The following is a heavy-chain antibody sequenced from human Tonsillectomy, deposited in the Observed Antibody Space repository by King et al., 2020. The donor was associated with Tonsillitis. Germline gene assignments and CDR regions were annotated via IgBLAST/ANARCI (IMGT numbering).Heavy chain of an antibody. Sequence: QLQESGSGLVKPSETLSLTCTVSGGSISSYYWSWIRQPPGKGLEWIGYISYTAIANYYPSLKSRVTISVDTSKNQFSLKLSSVTAADTAVYYCARSQYMDVWGKGITVTVSS. V-gene: IGHV4-59*08. CDR1: GGSISSYY. J-gene: IGHJ6*03. CDR2: ISYTAIA. CDR3: ARSQYMDV.